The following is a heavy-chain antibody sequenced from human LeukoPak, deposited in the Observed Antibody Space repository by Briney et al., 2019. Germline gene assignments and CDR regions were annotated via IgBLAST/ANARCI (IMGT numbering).Heavy chain of an antibody. J-gene: IGHJ3*02. CDR1: GFTFSGSA. CDR3: SRVLLDSGAYDI. CDR2: IRSKTNNYAT. D-gene: IGHD3/OR15-3a*01. Sequence: GGSLRLSCAASGFTFSGSAVYWIRQASGKGLEWVGRIRSKTNNYATAYAASVKGRFTISRDDSKNTAYLQMNSLKPEDTAVYYCSRVLLDSGAYDIWGQGTMVTVSS. V-gene: IGHV3-73*01.